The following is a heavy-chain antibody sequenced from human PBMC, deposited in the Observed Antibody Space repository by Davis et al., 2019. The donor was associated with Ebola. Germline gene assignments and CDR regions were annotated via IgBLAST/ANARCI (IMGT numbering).Heavy chain of an antibody. CDR3: ARLPHAILTDSLRGLGMDV. CDR2: ISAYNGDT. D-gene: IGHD3-9*01. Sequence: AASVKVSCKASGYTFNNYGVSWVRQAPGQGLEWMGWISAYNGDTNSAPRLQGRVTMTTDTSTSTAYMELRSLRSDDTAIYYCARLPHAILTDSLRGLGMDVWGKGTTVTVSP. CDR1: GYTFNNYG. V-gene: IGHV1-18*01. J-gene: IGHJ6*04.